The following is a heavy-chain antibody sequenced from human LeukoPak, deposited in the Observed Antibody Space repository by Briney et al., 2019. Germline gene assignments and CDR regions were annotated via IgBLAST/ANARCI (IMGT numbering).Heavy chain of an antibody. CDR2: INHSGST. CDR3: ARGRDWFDP. CDR1: GGSISSGGYY. J-gene: IGHJ5*02. V-gene: IGHV4-39*07. Sequence: PSETLSLTCTVSGGSISSGGYYWSWIRQPPGKGLEWIGEINHSGSTNYNPSLKSRVTISVDTSKNQFSLKLSSVTAADTAVYYCARGRDWFDPWGQGTLVTVSS.